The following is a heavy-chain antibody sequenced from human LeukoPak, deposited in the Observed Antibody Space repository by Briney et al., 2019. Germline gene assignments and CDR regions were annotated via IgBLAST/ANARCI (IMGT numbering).Heavy chain of an antibody. CDR2: INPNSGGT. V-gene: IGHV1-2*02. Sequence: ASVKVSCKASGYTFTVYYMHWGRQAPGQGLEWMGWINPNSGGTNYAQKFQGRVTMTRDTSISTAYMELSRLRSDDTAVYYCARSLWFGELCWFDPWGQGTLVTVSS. D-gene: IGHD3-10*01. CDR3: ARSLWFGELCWFDP. CDR1: GYTFTVYY. J-gene: IGHJ5*02.